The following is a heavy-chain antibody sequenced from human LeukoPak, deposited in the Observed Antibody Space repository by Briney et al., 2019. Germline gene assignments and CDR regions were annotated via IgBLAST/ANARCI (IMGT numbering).Heavy chain of an antibody. CDR1: GFTFSSNG. Sequence: PGXSLRLSCAASGFTFSSNGMHGVRQAPGKGLEWVAVIWYDGSNKYYADSVKGRFTISRDNAKNTLYLKMNSLRAEDTAVYYCAKDDIVPTYYYYMDVWGKGTTVTVSS. J-gene: IGHJ6*03. CDR3: AKDDIVPTYYYYMDV. D-gene: IGHD2-8*01. CDR2: IWYDGSNK. V-gene: IGHV3-33*06.